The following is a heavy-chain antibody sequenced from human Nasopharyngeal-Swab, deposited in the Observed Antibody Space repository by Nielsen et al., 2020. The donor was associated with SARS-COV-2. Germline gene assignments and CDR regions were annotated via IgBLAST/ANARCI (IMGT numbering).Heavy chain of an antibody. CDR2: IWYDGSNK. Sequence: GESLKISCVASGFTFSIYGMHWVRQAPGKGPEWLASIWYDGSNKYYAGSVKGRFTISRDNSKNTVYLQMNSLRGEDTAVYYCARAPSPDDSSGGGYWGQGTLVTVSS. J-gene: IGHJ4*02. V-gene: IGHV3-33*01. D-gene: IGHD3-22*01. CDR3: ARAPSPDDSSGGGY. CDR1: GFTFSIYG.